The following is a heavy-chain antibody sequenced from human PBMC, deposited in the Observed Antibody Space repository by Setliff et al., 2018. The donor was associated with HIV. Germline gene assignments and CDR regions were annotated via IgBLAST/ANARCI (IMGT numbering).Heavy chain of an antibody. Sequence: ASVKVSCKASGYTFTGYYMHWVRQAPGQGLEWMGWINPKSGDTKYGQSFQGRVTMTRDTSISTAYMELFRLRSDDTAVYYCARDTSSSYWGQGTPVTVSS. D-gene: IGHD2-2*01. V-gene: IGHV1-2*02. CDR3: ARDTSSSY. J-gene: IGHJ4*02. CDR2: INPKSGDT. CDR1: GYTFTGYY.